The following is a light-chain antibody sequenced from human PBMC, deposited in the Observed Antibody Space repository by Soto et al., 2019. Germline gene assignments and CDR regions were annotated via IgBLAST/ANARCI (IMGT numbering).Light chain of an antibody. Sequence: EIVLTQSPATLSLSPGERATLSCRASQSLSSINLAWFQQKPGQAPRLLIYGTSIRVTGIPDRFSGSLSGTDFTLTISGLEPDDFAVYYCQHYGSSPREVTFGQGTKLEI. V-gene: IGKV3-20*01. CDR3: QHYGSSPREVT. J-gene: IGKJ2*01. CDR1: QSLSSIN. CDR2: GTS.